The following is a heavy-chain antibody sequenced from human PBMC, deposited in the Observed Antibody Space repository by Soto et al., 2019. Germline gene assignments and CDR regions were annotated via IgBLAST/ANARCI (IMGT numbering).Heavy chain of an antibody. CDR1: GGSISSGGYY. CDR2: IYYSGST. CDR3: AREIVVVVAARSNWFDP. D-gene: IGHD2-15*01. J-gene: IGHJ5*02. Sequence: SETLSLTCTVSGGSISSGGYYWSWIRQHPGKGLEWIGYIYYSGSTYYNPSLKSRVTISVDTSKNQFSLKLSSVTAADTAVYYCAREIVVVVAARSNWFDPWGQGTLVTSPQ. V-gene: IGHV4-31*03.